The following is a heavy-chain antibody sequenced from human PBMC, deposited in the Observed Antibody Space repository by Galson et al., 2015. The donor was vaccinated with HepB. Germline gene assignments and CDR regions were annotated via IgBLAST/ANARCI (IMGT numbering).Heavy chain of an antibody. Sequence: SVKVSCKASGGTFSSYAISWVRQAPGQGLEWMGGIIPIFGIANYAQKFQGRVTITAGESTSTAYMELSSLRSEDTAVYYCARAATRVAALYGMDVWGQGTTVTVSS. CDR2: IIPIFGIA. CDR1: GGTFSSYA. CDR3: ARAATRVAALYGMDV. J-gene: IGHJ6*02. V-gene: IGHV1-69*13. D-gene: IGHD6-19*01.